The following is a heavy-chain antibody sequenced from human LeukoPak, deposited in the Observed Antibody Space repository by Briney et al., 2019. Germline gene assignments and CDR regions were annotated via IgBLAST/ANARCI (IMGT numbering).Heavy chain of an antibody. D-gene: IGHD3-22*01. CDR3: AKDPYDSSGYYYDPFFDY. CDR1: GFTFSGFA. V-gene: IGHV3-23*01. Sequence: PGGSLRLSCAASGFTFSGFAMSWVRRTPGKGLEWVSGISGSGDNTLYADSVKGRFTISRDNSKNTLYLQMNSLRAEDTAVFFCAKDPYDSSGYYYDPFFDYWGQGTLVTVSS. CDR2: ISGSGDNT. J-gene: IGHJ4*02.